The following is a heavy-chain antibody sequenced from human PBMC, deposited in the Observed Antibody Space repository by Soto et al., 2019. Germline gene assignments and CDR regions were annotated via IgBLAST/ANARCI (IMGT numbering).Heavy chain of an antibody. Sequence: SETLSLTCTVSGGSISGYFWSWIRQPPGKGLEWIGHVYYSGSTNYNPSLKSRATISVDTSNNQISLRLSSVTAADTAVYYCARWKYSYADLPGDWFDSWGQGTLVTVSS. CDR2: VYYSGST. D-gene: IGHD3-16*01. CDR1: GGSISGYF. V-gene: IGHV4-59*08. J-gene: IGHJ5*01. CDR3: ARWKYSYADLPGDWFDS.